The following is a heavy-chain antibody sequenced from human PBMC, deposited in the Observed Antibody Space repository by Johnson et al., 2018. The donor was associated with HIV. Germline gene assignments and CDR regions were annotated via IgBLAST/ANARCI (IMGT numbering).Heavy chain of an antibody. J-gene: IGHJ3*02. CDR3: AKDRDSSSWYGYDAFDI. D-gene: IGHD6-13*01. V-gene: IGHV3-30*19. Sequence: QEKLVESGGGVVQPGGSLRLSCAASGFTFSSYGMHWVRQAPGKGLEWVAFISYDGSNKYYADSVEDRFTISRDNSKNTLYLQMNSLRAEDTAVYYCAKDRDSSSWYGYDAFDIWGQGTMVTVSS. CDR1: GFTFSSYG. CDR2: ISYDGSNK.